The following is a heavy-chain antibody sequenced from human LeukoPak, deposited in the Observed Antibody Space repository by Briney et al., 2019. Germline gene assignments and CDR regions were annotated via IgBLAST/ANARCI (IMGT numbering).Heavy chain of an antibody. V-gene: IGHV4-59*12. D-gene: IGHD1-26*01. Sequence: SETLSLTCTVSGGSISSYYWSWIRQPPGKGLEWIGYIYYSGSTNYNPSLKSRVTISVDTSKNQFSLKLSSVTAADTAVYYCARAGRIVGATLGWGRRQFDYWGQGTLVTVSS. CDR1: GGSISSYY. J-gene: IGHJ4*02. CDR3: ARAGRIVGATLGWGRRQFDY. CDR2: IYYSGST.